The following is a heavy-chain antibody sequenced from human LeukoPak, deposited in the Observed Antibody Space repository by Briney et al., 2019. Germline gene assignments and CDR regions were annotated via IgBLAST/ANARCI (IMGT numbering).Heavy chain of an antibody. D-gene: IGHD2-8*01. CDR3: ANGNRCTSPNCLGYYYFYMDV. CDR1: GFTFSSYA. Sequence: GGSLRLSCAASGFTFSSYAMSWVRQAPGKGLEWVSGFSGSGGATYYADSVKGRFTISRDNSKNTLYLQMNSLRAEDTAVYYCANGNRCTSPNCLGYYYFYMDVWGKGTTVTVSS. V-gene: IGHV3-23*01. J-gene: IGHJ6*03. CDR2: FSGSGGAT.